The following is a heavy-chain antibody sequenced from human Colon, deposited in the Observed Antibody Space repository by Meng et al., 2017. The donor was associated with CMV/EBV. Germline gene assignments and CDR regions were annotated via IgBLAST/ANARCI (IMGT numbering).Heavy chain of an antibody. V-gene: IGHV1-2*02. CDR1: GYTFTDYY. Sequence: QVQLVESGAEVKTPGASVKVSCKTSGYTFTDYYIHWVRQAPGQGLEWMGWINSISGDTNYAQKFQGRVTMTRDTSITTAYMELNSLKSDDTAVYYCGRDRHLDPWGQGTLVTVSS. CDR2: INSISGDT. CDR3: GRDRHLDP. D-gene: IGHD3-3*02. J-gene: IGHJ5*02.